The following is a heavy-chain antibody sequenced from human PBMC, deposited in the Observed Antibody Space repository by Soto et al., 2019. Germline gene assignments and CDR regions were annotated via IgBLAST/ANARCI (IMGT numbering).Heavy chain of an antibody. CDR2: IRSKGNNYAT. CDR3: SRQASDFWSGKPQYYMDV. D-gene: IGHD3-3*01. V-gene: IGHV3-73*01. Sequence: PGGSLRLSCAASGFTFSGFAMHWVRQASGKGLEWFGRIRSKGNNYATAYGASLKGRFTISRDDSKNTAYLQMNSLNTEDTAVYYCSRQASDFWSGKPQYYMDVWGKGTTVTVSS. CDR1: GFTFSGFA. J-gene: IGHJ6*03.